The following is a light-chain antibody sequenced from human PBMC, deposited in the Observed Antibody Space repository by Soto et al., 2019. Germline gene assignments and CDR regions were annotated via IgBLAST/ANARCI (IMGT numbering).Light chain of an antibody. CDR1: SSDVGGYNY. CDR3: SSYASSINLAV. J-gene: IGLJ1*01. V-gene: IGLV2-8*01. Sequence: QSALTQPPSASGSPGQSVTISCTGTSSDVGGYNYVSWYQQHPGKAPKLMIYDVSKRPSGVPDRFSGSKSGNTASLTISGLQAEDEADYYCSSYASSINLAVFGAGTKLTVL. CDR2: DVS.